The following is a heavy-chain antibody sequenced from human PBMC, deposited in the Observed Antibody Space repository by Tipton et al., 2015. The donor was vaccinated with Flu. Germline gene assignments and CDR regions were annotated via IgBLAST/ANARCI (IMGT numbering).Heavy chain of an antibody. V-gene: IGHV3-23*01. CDR2: ISGGGAIR. Sequence: SLRLSCAASGFTFSDDYMSWIRQAPGKGLEWVSAISGGGAIRYFADSVKGRFTISRDNSKNMLYLHMSSLRPEDTAIYYCAKVIPELVAGLDYWGQGTLVTVPS. D-gene: IGHD6-19*01. J-gene: IGHJ4*02. CDR3: AKVIPELVAGLDY. CDR1: GFTFSDDY.